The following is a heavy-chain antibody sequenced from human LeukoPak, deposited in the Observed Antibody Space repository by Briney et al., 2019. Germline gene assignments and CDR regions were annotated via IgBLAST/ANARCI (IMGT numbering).Heavy chain of an antibody. CDR2: INAGNGNT. V-gene: IGHV1-3*01. CDR1: GYTFTSYA. J-gene: IGHJ4*02. D-gene: IGHD3-10*01. CDR3: AREWPDGSESYYR. Sequence: GASVKVSCKASGYTFTSYAMHWVRQAPGQRLEWVGWINAGNGNTKYSQKFQGRVTITRDTSASTAYMELSSLRSEDTAVYYCAREWPDGSESYYRWGQGTLVTVSS.